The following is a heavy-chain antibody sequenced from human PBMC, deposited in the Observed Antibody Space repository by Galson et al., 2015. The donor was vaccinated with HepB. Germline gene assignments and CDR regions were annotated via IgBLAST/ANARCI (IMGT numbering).Heavy chain of an antibody. D-gene: IGHD6-13*01. CDR3: ARAPSPYSSSFDY. CDR2: IIPILGIA. Sequence: SVKVSCKASGGTFSSYAISWVRQAPGQGLEWMGRIIPILGIANYAQKFQGRVTITADKSTSTAYMELSSLRSEDTAVYYCARAPSPYSSSFDYWGQGTLVTVSS. V-gene: IGHV1-69*04. CDR1: GGTFSSYA. J-gene: IGHJ4*02.